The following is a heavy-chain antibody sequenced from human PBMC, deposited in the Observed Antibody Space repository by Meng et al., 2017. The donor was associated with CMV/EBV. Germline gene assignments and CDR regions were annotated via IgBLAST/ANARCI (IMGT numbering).Heavy chain of an antibody. J-gene: IGHJ5*02. CDR2: ISSSSSTI. CDR1: GFTFSSYS. CDR3: ARVTMGIRLGDTSGLDH. D-gene: IGHD3-16*01. V-gene: IGHV3-48*04. Sequence: GGSLRLSCAASGFTFSSYSMNWVRQAPGKGLEWVSYISSSSSTIYYADSVKGRFTISRDNAKNSLYLQMNSLRAEDTAVYYCARVTMGIRLGDTSGLDHWGQGTLVTVSS.